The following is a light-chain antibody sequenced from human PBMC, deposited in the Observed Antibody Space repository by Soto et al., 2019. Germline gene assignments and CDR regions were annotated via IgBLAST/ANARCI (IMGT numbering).Light chain of an antibody. J-gene: IGLJ3*02. CDR2: EVS. CDR1: SSDVGGYNY. CDR3: SSYTSSSTLHWV. Sequence: QSALTQPASVSGSPGQSITISCTGTSSDVGGYNYVSWYQQHPGKAPKLMIYEVSNRPSGVSNRFSGSKSGNTASLTISGLQAEDEADYYCSSYTSSSTLHWVFGGGTKLTV. V-gene: IGLV2-14*01.